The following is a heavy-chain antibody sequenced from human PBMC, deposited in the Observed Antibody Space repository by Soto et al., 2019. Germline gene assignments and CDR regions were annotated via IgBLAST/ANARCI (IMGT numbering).Heavy chain of an antibody. D-gene: IGHD6-19*01. Sequence: SETLSLTCAVYGGSFSGYYWSWIRQPPGKGLEWIGEINHSGSTNYNPSLKRRVTISVDTSKNQFSLKLSSVTAADTAVYYCARGGLRGPAVAAHTNYFDYWGQGTLVTVSS. CDR3: ARGGLRGPAVAAHTNYFDY. J-gene: IGHJ4*02. V-gene: IGHV4-34*01. CDR1: GGSFSGYY. CDR2: INHSGST.